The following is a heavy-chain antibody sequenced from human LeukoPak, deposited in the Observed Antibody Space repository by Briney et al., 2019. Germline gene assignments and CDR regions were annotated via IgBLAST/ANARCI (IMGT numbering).Heavy chain of an antibody. V-gene: IGHV1-2*02. D-gene: IGHD2-2*02. CDR2: INPNSGGT. J-gene: IGHJ4*02. Sequence: ASVKVSRKASGYTFTGYYMHWVRQAPGQGLEWMGWINPNSGGTNYAQKFQGRVTMTRDTSISTAYMELSRLRSDDTAVYYCARPPPGDIVVVPAAIRPLNYWGQGTLVTVSS. CDR1: GYTFTGYY. CDR3: ARPPPGDIVVVPAAIRPLNY.